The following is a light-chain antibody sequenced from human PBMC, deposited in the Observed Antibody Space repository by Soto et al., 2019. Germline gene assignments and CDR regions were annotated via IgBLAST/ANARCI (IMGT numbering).Light chain of an antibody. V-gene: IGLV1-44*01. CDR3: SAWDGSLNGLV. Sequence: QSVLTQPPSASGTPGQRVTISCSGSSSNIGSNILNWYRQVPGTAPKLLIYNNVHRPSGVPDRFSGSKSGASGSLAISGLQLEDEADYYCSAWDGSLNGLVFGGGTKLPVL. CDR1: SSNIGSNI. CDR2: NNV. J-gene: IGLJ3*02.